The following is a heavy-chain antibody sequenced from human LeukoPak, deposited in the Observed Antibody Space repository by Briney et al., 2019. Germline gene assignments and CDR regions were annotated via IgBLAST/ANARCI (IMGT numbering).Heavy chain of an antibody. Sequence: GGSLRLSCAASEFTFSSYAMSWVRQAPGKGLEWVSVNSGSGGSTYYGDSVKGRFTISRDNSKNTLYMQMNSLGAEDTAVYYCAKGRGYNYWDGFDIWGQGTVVTVSS. V-gene: IGHV3-23*01. CDR3: AKGRGYNYWDGFDI. CDR2: NSGSGGST. D-gene: IGHD5-24*01. J-gene: IGHJ3*02. CDR1: EFTFSSYA.